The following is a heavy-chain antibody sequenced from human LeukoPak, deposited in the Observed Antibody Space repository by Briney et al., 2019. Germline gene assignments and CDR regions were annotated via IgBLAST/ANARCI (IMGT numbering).Heavy chain of an antibody. V-gene: IGHV3-7*04. J-gene: IGHJ4*02. CDR3: ATDYYGSGSLDY. Sequence: ETLSLTCAVYGGSFSGYYWSWIRQPPGKGLEWVANIKQDGREIYYVDSVKGRFTISRDNAKNSVYLQMNSLRAEDTAVYYCATDYYGSGSLDYWGQGTLVTVSS. CDR1: GGSFSGYY. CDR2: IKQDGREI. D-gene: IGHD3-10*01.